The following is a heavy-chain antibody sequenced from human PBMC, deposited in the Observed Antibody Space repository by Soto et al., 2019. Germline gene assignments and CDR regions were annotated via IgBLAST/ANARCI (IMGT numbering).Heavy chain of an antibody. CDR2: INAGNGNT. D-gene: IGHD2-15*01. CDR1: GYTFNSYA. V-gene: IGHV1-3*01. J-gene: IGHJ4*02. CDR3: ARGPGGPDGPGDY. Sequence: QVQLVQSGAEVKKPGASVKVSCKASGYTFNSYAMHWVRQAPGQSLEWMGWINAGNGNTKYSQKFQGRVTITRDTSASSAYMELSSLRSEDTAVYYCARGPGGPDGPGDYWGQGTLVTVSS.